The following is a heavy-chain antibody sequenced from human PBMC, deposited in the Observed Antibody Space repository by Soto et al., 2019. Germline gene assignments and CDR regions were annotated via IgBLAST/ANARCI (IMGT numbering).Heavy chain of an antibody. V-gene: IGHV2-5*02. CDR1: GFSLSTSGVG. D-gene: IGHD4-17*01. Sequence: QITLKESDPTLVKPTQTLTLTCTLSGFSLSTSGVGVGWIRQPPGKALEWLALVYWDDDKRYSPSLKSRLTITTDTSKNQVDLRMANMDPVDTATYYCARHMTTGGYFDYWGQGTLVTVSS. CDR3: ARHMTTGGYFDY. CDR2: VYWDDDK. J-gene: IGHJ4*02.